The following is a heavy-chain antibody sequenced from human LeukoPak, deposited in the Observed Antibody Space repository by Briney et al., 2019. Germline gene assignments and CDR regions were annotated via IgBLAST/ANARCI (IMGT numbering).Heavy chain of an antibody. V-gene: IGHV3-23*01. CDR1: GFTFSSYA. CDR3: AKSVLYYYDSSGYYLNY. Sequence: GGSLRLSCAASGFTFSSYAMSWVRQAPGKGLEWVSAISGSGGSTYYADSVKGRFTISRDNSKNTLYLQMNSLRAEDTAVYYCAKSVLYYYDSSGYYLNYWGQGTLVTVSS. D-gene: IGHD3-22*01. CDR2: ISGSGGST. J-gene: IGHJ4*02.